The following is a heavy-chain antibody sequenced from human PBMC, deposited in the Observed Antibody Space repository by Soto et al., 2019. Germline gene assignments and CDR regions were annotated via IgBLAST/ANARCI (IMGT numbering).Heavy chain of an antibody. V-gene: IGHV3-15*01. CDR1: GFTFSNAW. J-gene: IGHJ4*02. CDR2: IKSKTDGGTT. D-gene: IGHD3-9*01. Sequence: PGGFLRLSCAASGFTFSNAWMSWVRQAPGKGLEWVGRIKSKTDGGTTDYAAPVKGRFTISRDDSKNTLYLQMNSLKTEDTAVYYCTTEMGFDWPIDYWGQGTLVTVSS. CDR3: TTEMGFDWPIDY.